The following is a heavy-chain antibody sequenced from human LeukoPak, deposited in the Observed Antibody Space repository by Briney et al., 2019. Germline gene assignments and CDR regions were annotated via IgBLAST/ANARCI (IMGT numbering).Heavy chain of an antibody. J-gene: IGHJ4*02. CDR2: IIPIFGTA. V-gene: IGHV1-69*13. D-gene: IGHD2-2*01. Sequence: SVKVSCKASGGTFSSYAISWVRQAPGQGLEWMGGIIPIFGTADYAQKFQGRVTITADESTSTAYMELSSLRSEDTAVYYCARETADCSSTSCYDVGESPFDYWGQGTLVTVSS. CDR1: GGTFSSYA. CDR3: ARETADCSSTSCYDVGESPFDY.